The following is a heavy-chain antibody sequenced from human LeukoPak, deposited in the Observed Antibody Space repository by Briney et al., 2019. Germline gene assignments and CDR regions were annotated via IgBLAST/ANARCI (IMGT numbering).Heavy chain of an antibody. J-gene: IGHJ4*02. CDR2: IYYSGCT. CDR1: GGSISSTRYY. V-gene: IGHV4-39*07. CDR3: ARALTGYSHFDY. Sequence: SETLSLTCTVSGGSISSTRYYWGWIRQPPGKGLEWIGSIYYSGCTYYNPSLKSRVTMSVDTSKNQFSLKLSSVTAADTAVYYCARALTGYSHFDYWGQGTLVTVSS. D-gene: IGHD3-9*01.